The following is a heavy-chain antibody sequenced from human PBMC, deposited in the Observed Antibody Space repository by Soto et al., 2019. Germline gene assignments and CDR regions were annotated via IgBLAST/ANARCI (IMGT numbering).Heavy chain of an antibody. CDR1: GYTFTSYD. J-gene: IGHJ6*03. Sequence: ASVKVSCKASGYTFTSYDINWVRQATGQGLEWMGWMNHNSGNTGYAQKFQGRVTMTRNTCISTAYMELSSLRSEDTAVYYCARGGSVLMVYAPGGNYYYYMDVWGKGTTVTVSS. CDR3: ARGGSVLMVYAPGGNYYYYMDV. CDR2: MNHNSGNT. D-gene: IGHD2-8*01. V-gene: IGHV1-8*01.